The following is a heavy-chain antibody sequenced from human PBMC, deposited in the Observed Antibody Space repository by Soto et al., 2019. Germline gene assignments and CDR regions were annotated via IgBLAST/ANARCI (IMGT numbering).Heavy chain of an antibody. CDR2: ISGSGGST. Sequence: EVQLLESGGGLVQPGGSLRLSWAASGFTFSSYAMSWVRQAPGKGLEWVSAISGSGGSTHYADSVKGRFTISRDNSKNTLYMQMNSLRAEDKAVHYCAKRGSGMIRGVMTNYWYFDLWGGGTLVTVSS. CDR3: AKRGSGMIRGVMTNYWYFDL. J-gene: IGHJ2*01. CDR1: GFTFSSYA. D-gene: IGHD3-10*01. V-gene: IGHV3-23*01.